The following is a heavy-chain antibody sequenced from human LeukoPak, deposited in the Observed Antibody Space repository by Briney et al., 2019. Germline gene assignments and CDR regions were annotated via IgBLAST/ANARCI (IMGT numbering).Heavy chain of an antibody. D-gene: IGHD4-17*01. CDR1: GFTFSRYW. Sequence: GGSLRLSCAASGFTFSRYWMNWVRQAPGKGMVCVANIKPDGSETKYADSVKGRFTISRDNAKNSLYLQVSSLRAQDTAVYYCARVGYSDEPIEYWGQRTLVSVST. J-gene: IGHJ4*02. V-gene: IGHV3-7*05. CDR3: ARVGYSDEPIEY. CDR2: IKPDGSET.